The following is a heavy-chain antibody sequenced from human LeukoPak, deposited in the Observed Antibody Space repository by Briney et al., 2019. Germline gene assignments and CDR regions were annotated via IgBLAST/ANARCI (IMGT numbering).Heavy chain of an antibody. D-gene: IGHD3-16*01. Sequence: PAGSLTLACAASGFTFSSTCMRCFRHPPPGEPVWVSRIHSDGSSTIYADSVKGRFTISRDNARNTLYLQMNSLRAEDTAVYYCVRDRYYVPDYWGQGTLVTVSS. J-gene: IGHJ4*02. CDR1: GFTFSSTC. CDR3: VRDRYYVPDY. CDR2: IHSDGSST. V-gene: IGHV3-74*01.